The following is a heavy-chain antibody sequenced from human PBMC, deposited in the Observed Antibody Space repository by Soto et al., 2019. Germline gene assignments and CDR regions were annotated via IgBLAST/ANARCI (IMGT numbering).Heavy chain of an antibody. Sequence: PGESLKISCNGSGYSFTIYCIGLVLQMPGKGLEWMGIIYPGDSDTRYSPSFQGQVTISADKSISTAYLQWSSLKASDTAMYYCARQSIYGDYFDYWGQGTLVTVSS. V-gene: IGHV5-51*01. D-gene: IGHD4-17*01. CDR2: IYPGDSDT. CDR1: GYSFTIYC. J-gene: IGHJ4*02. CDR3: ARQSIYGDYFDY.